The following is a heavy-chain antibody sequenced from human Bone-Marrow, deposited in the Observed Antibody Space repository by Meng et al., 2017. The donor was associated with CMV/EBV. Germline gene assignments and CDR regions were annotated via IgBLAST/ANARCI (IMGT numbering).Heavy chain of an antibody. CDR1: GDSVSSNSAA. CDR3: ARMADYYYYGMDV. CDR2: AYYRSKWYN. J-gene: IGHJ6*02. Sequence: SDTLSLTGAISGDSVSSNSAAWNWIRQSPSRGLEWLGRAYYRSKWYNDYAVSVKSRITINPDTSKNQFSLQLNSVAPEDTAVYYCARMADYYYYGMDVWGQGTTVTVSS. V-gene: IGHV6-1*01. D-gene: IGHD5-24*01.